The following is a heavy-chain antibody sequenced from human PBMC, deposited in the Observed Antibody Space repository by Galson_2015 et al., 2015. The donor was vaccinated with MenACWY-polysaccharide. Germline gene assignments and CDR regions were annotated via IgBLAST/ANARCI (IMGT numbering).Heavy chain of an antibody. Sequence: SLRLSCAASGFTFSDYYMSWVRQAPGQGLEWVSYISGSGGTKYYADSVKGRFTISRDNAKNSLDLQMNSLRTEDTAVYYCARDGPHSYGDPYDYRGQGTLVTVSS. CDR2: ISGSGGTK. V-gene: IGHV3-11*01. CDR3: ARDGPHSYGDPYDY. CDR1: GFTFSDYY. J-gene: IGHJ4*02. D-gene: IGHD5-18*01.